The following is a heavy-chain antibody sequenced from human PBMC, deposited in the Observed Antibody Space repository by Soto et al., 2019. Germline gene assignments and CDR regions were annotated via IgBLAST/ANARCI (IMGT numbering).Heavy chain of an antibody. CDR1: GGSFSGYY. V-gene: IGHV4-34*01. Sequence: QVQLQQWGAGLLKPSETLSLTCAVYGGSFSGYYWSWIRQPPGKGLEWIGEINHSGSTNYNPSLQTRVTISVHPSKTQFSLKLTSVTAADAAVDYCPRGDILTGSGMDVWGQGTTVTVSS. J-gene: IGHJ6*02. D-gene: IGHD3-9*01. CDR3: PRGDILTGSGMDV. CDR2: INHSGST.